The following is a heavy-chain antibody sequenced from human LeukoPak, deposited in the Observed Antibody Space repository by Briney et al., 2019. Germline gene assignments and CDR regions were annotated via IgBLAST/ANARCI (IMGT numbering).Heavy chain of an antibody. CDR2: INHSGST. CDR1: GGSFSGYY. Sequence: SETLSLTCAVYGGSFSGYYWSWIRQPPGKGLEWIGEINHSGSTNYNPSLKSRVTISVDTSKNQFSLELSSVTAADTAVYYCARGPHLWLVRGVSAWFDPWGQGTLVTVSS. D-gene: IGHD3-10*01. V-gene: IGHV4-34*01. CDR3: ARGPHLWLVRGVSAWFDP. J-gene: IGHJ5*02.